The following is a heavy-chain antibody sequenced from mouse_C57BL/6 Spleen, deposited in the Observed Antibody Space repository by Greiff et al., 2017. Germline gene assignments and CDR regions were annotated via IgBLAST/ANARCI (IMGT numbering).Heavy chain of an antibody. CDR2: ISGGGGNT. Sequence: DVILVESGGGLVKPGGSLKLSCAASGFTFSSYTMSWVRQTPEKGLEWVATISGGGGNTYYPDSVKGRFTISRDNAKNTLYLQMSSLRSEDTALYYCERQGYYGSYYFGYRGQGPTLTVSA. CDR3: ERQGYYGSYYFGY. D-gene: IGHD1-1*01. CDR1: GFTFSSYT. J-gene: IGHJ2*01. V-gene: IGHV5-9*01.